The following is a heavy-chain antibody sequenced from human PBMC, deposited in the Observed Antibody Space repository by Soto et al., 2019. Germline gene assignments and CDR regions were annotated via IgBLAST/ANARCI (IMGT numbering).Heavy chain of an antibody. CDR1: SFANHG. D-gene: IGHD3-22*01. CDR3: ATDWTSPSCTTMSCHRGGWIDP. J-gene: IGHJ5*02. V-gene: IGHV1-18*04. CDR2: INPYNANT. Sequence: QLVQSGPEVKQPGASVKVSCKASSFANHGISWVRQAPGQGLEWMGWINPYNANTVYAQKFQDRVTMTTDTSTDTAFTELTSLYSSDTAMYYSATDWTSPSCTTMSCHRGGWIDPWGQGTLI.